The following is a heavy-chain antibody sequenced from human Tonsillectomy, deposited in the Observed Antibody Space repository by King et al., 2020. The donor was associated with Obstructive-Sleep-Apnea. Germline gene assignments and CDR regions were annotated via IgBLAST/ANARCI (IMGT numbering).Heavy chain of an antibody. Sequence: VQLVESGAEVAKPGASVKISCKTFGYTFSTYYIHWVRQAPGQGLEWMGVINPSDDTRSHTQRFQGRITTTRDTSTSTVYLELSRLGSEDTAVYYCASESISGGGGWFDSWGQGTLVTVSS. J-gene: IGHJ5*01. CDR1: GYTFSTYY. D-gene: IGHD1-20*01. CDR3: ASESISGGGGWFDS. CDR2: INPSDDTR. V-gene: IGHV1-46*01.